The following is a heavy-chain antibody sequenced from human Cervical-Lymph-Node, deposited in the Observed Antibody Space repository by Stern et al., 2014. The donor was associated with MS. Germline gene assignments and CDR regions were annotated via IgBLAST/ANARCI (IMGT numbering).Heavy chain of an antibody. V-gene: IGHV1-69*01. CDR3: ALSSETSDRWYSLGYDL. CDR2: IFTVFGTP. D-gene: IGHD6-13*01. Sequence: QVQLGQSGAEVTKPGSSVKVSCKASGGTFSKFPSSWVRQAQGQGLEWMGGIFTVFGTPTYAPDVRGRVPITADVSTSTVYMELSSLRSDDTAVYYCALSSETSDRWYSLGYDLWGQGTLVTVSS. J-gene: IGHJ5*02. CDR1: GGTFSKFP.